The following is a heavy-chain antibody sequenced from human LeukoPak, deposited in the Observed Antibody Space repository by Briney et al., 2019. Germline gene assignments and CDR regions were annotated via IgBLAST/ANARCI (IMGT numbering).Heavy chain of an antibody. J-gene: IGHJ4*02. V-gene: IGHV1-2*02. CDR1: GYTFTVYY. CDR2: INPYSGGT. CDR3: ARDLEGYCSGASCYFDY. D-gene: IGHD2-15*01. Sequence: ASVKVSCKASGYTFTVYYMHWLRQAPGQGLEWMGWINPYSGGTNYAQKFQGRVTMIRDTSNSTAYMELSSLRSDDTAVYYCARDLEGYCSGASCYFDYWGQGTLVTVSS.